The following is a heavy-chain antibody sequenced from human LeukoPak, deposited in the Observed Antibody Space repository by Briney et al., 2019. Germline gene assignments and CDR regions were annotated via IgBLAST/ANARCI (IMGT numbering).Heavy chain of an antibody. V-gene: IGHV1-46*01. D-gene: IGHD4-17*01. J-gene: IGHJ4*02. CDR2: INPSGGST. Sequence: ASVTVSCKASGYTFTNYHMNWVRQAPGQGREWMGLINPSGGSTTNAQTFQGRVIMTRDMSTSTVYMELSSLRSEDTAVYFCARYGHSPFFDYWGQGTLVSVSS. CDR3: ARYGHSPFFDY. CDR1: GYTFTNYH.